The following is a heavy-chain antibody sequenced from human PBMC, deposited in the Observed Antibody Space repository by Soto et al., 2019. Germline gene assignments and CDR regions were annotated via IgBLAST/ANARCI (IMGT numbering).Heavy chain of an antibody. CDR2: MNPNSGNT. J-gene: IGHJ6*03. D-gene: IGHD4-4*01. Sequence: QVQLVQSGAEVKKPGASVKVSCKASGYTFTSYDINWVRQATGQGLEWMGWMNPNSGNTGYAQKFQGRVTMTRNTSISTAYMELSSLRSEDTAVYYCATVTTYPTHRNYYYYYYMDVWGKGTTVTVSS. CDR1: GYTFTSYD. CDR3: ATVTTYPTHRNYYYYYYMDV. V-gene: IGHV1-8*01.